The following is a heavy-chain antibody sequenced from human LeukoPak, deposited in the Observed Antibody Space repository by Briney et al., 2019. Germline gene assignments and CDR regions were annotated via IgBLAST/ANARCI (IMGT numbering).Heavy chain of an antibody. D-gene: IGHD2-2*02. CDR1: GFTFSSYG. J-gene: IGHJ4*02. CDR2: ISSSSSYI. V-gene: IGHV3-21*01. Sequence: GGSLRLSCAASGFTFSSYGMNWVRQAPGKGLEWVSSISSSSSYIYYADSVKGRFTISRDNAKNSLYLQMNSPRAEDTAVYYCARGHPFCTSTSCYIDYWGQGTLVTVSS. CDR3: ARGHPFCTSTSCYIDY.